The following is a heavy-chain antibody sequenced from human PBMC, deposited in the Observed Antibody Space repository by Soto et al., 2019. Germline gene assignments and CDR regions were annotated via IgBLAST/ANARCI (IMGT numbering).Heavy chain of an antibody. CDR2: IFHGGST. Sequence: KTSETLSLTCAVSGGSFSGYSWSWIRQPPGKGLEWIGEIFHGGSTNYNPSLKSRVTISVDKSNNQFSLELSSVPGADTAVYYCARPDYDSNSFYYVFDYWGQGTLVTVSS. J-gene: IGHJ4*02. CDR1: GGSFSGYS. D-gene: IGHD3-22*01. CDR3: ARPDYDSNSFYYVFDY. V-gene: IGHV4-34*12.